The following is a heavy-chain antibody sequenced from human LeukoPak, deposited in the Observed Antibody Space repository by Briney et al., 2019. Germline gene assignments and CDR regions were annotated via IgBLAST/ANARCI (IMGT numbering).Heavy chain of an antibody. CDR2: VYYSGST. V-gene: IGHV4-59*01. J-gene: IGHJ3*02. D-gene: IGHD3-22*01. Sequence: SETLSLTCTVSGGSISGYYWSWIRQPPGKALEWIGYVYYSGSTNYNPSLKSRVTISVDTSKNQLSLKLSSVTAADTAVSHCARGGLESGYHSNDAFDIWGQGTMVTVSS. CDR3: ARGGLESGYHSNDAFDI. CDR1: GGSISGYY.